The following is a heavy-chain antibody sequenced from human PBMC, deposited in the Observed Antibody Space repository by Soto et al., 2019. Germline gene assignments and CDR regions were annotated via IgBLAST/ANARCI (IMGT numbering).Heavy chain of an antibody. CDR1: VFTFSDYG. J-gene: IGHJ4*02. V-gene: IGHV3-30*18. Sequence: WGSLLVSCAASVFTFSDYGIYWIRQAPGKGLEWVAVISHEGGTQYYADSVRGRFTVSRDNSKNILYLQMDSLRPEDTAVYFCAKEGSPKVSRWDDYWGQGTLVTGSS. CDR2: ISHEGGTQ. D-gene: IGHD1-26*01. CDR3: AKEGSPKVSRWDDY.